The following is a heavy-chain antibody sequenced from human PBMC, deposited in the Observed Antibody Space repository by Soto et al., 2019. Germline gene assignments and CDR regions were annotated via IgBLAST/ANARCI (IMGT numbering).Heavy chain of an antibody. CDR1: GPSISSSSYY. D-gene: IGHD3-3*01. J-gene: IGHJ4*02. CDR2: IYYSGST. V-gene: IGHV4-39*01. Sequence: SEPLSLTGTVSGPSISSSSYYWGWIRQPPGKGLGGMGSIYYSGSTYYNPSLKSRATISVDPSKNQFSLKLSSVTAADTAVYYCARLSRASDYDFWSGHDLYYFDYWGQGTLVTVSS. CDR3: ARLSRASDYDFWSGHDLYYFDY.